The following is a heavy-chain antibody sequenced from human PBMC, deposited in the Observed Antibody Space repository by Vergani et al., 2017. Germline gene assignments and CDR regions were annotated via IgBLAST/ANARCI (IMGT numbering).Heavy chain of an antibody. CDR2: IYYSGPT. J-gene: IGHJ4*02. D-gene: IGHD6-19*01. CDR1: ADSISSASYY. Sequence: QLQLQQSGPGLVKPSETLFLTCTVSADSISSASYYWGWIRQPPGKSLEWIGSIYYSGPTYYNPSLKSRVAISVDTSKNQFSLKWTSVPAADTAVYFCARQRPGSGWSPGDFDDWGQGILFTVSS. V-gene: IGHV4-39*01. CDR3: ARQRPGSGWSPGDFDD.